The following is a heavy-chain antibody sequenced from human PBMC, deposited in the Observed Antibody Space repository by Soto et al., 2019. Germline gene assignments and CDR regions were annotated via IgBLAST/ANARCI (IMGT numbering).Heavy chain of an antibody. CDR2: ISGSGGST. J-gene: IGHJ2*01. CDR3: ANLSGYCSGGSCWPYWYFDL. V-gene: IGHV3-23*01. CDR1: GFTFSSYA. Sequence: PGGSLRLSCAASGFTFSSYAMSWVRQAPGKGLEWVSAISGSGGSTYYADSVKGRFTISRDNSKNTLYLQMNSLRAEDTAVYYCANLSGYCSGGSCWPYWYFDLWGRGTLVTVSS. D-gene: IGHD2-15*01.